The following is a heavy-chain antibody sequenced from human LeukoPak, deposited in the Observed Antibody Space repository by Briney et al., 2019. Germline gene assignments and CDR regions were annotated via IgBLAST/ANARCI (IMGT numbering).Heavy chain of an antibody. Sequence: GASVKVSCKASGYTFTGYYMHWVRQAPGQGLEWMGWINTNTGNPTYAQGFTGRFVFSLDTSVSTAYLQISSLKAEDTAVYYCARESAGGGSWFDPWGQGTLVTVSS. V-gene: IGHV7-4-1*02. D-gene: IGHD3-16*01. CDR2: INTNTGNP. CDR1: GYTFTGYY. CDR3: ARESAGGGSWFDP. J-gene: IGHJ5*02.